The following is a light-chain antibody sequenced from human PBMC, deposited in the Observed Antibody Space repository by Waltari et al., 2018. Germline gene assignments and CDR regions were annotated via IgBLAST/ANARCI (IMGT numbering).Light chain of an antibody. CDR3: AAWDDSLNVV. CDR2: SNN. CDR1: SSNIGSNT. V-gene: IGLV1-44*01. Sequence: QSVLTQPPSASGTPGQRVTISCSGSSSNIGSNTVTWYQQLPGTAPKLLIYSNNQRPSGVPDRFSGSKSGTSAYLAISGLQSEDEADYYCAAWDDSLNVVFGGGTKLTVL. J-gene: IGLJ2*01.